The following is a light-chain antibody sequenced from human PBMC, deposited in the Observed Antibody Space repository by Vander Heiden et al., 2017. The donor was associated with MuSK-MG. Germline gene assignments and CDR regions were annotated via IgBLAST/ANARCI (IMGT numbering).Light chain of an antibody. Sequence: QSVLTQPPPVSGAPGPRVTISCTGSSSNIGAGYAVLWYQQLPGTAPNLLIYGNSNRPSGVPDRFSGSKSGTSAALAITGLQAEDEADDYCQSYDNSLSGSEVFGGGTKLTVL. V-gene: IGLV1-40*01. CDR1: SSNIGAGYA. J-gene: IGLJ2*01. CDR2: GNS. CDR3: QSYDNSLSGSEV.